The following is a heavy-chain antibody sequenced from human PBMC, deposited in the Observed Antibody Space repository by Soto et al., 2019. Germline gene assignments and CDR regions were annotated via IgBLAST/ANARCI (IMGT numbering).Heavy chain of an antibody. Sequence: EVQLLESGGGLVQPGGSLRLSCAASGFTFSNYDMSWVRQAPEKGLEWVSAVSESGRSTYYADSVKGRFTISRDNSKNTLYLQMNSLRVEDTAVYFCAKDRRGVMDVWGQGTTVTVSS. V-gene: IGHV3-23*01. CDR1: GFTFSNYD. D-gene: IGHD3-10*01. CDR3: AKDRRGVMDV. CDR2: VSESGRST. J-gene: IGHJ6*02.